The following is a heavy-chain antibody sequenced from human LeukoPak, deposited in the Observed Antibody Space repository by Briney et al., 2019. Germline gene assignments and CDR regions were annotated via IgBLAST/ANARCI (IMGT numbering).Heavy chain of an antibody. V-gene: IGHV1-18*01. Sequence: ASVTVSCTASGYSFSVHGITWVRQAPGQGREWVGCICAYNGNTKYTQNLQGRVTMTTDISTSTAYMELRSLRSDDPAVYYCARPGADCGSAGCYTYPYYGLDVWGQGTTVTVSS. D-gene: IGHD2-2*02. CDR2: ICAYNGNT. J-gene: IGHJ6*02. CDR3: ARPGADCGSAGCYTYPYYGLDV. CDR1: GYSFSVHG.